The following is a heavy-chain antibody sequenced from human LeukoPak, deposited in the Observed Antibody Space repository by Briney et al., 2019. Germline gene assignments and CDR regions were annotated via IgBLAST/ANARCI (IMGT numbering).Heavy chain of an antibody. D-gene: IGHD6-13*01. Sequence: SETLCLTCTVSGYSISSGYYWGWIRQPPGKGLEWIGSIYHSGSTYYNPSLKSRVTISVDTSKNQFSLKLSSVTAADTAVYYCARALYSRPAGPWGQGTLVTVSS. J-gene: IGHJ5*02. CDR3: ARALYSRPAGP. V-gene: IGHV4-38-2*02. CDR1: GYSISSGYY. CDR2: IYHSGST.